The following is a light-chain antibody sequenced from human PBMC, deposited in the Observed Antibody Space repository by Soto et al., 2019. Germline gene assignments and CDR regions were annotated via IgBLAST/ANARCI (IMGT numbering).Light chain of an antibody. Sequence: SYELTQPPSVSVSPGQTASITCSGDKLGDKFACWYQQKPGQSPVLVIYEDYKRPSGIPERFSGSNSGNTATLTISDTQAMDEADYYCQAWDINTAVFGTGTKLTGL. CDR1: KLGDKF. CDR3: QAWDINTAV. J-gene: IGLJ1*01. CDR2: EDY. V-gene: IGLV3-1*01.